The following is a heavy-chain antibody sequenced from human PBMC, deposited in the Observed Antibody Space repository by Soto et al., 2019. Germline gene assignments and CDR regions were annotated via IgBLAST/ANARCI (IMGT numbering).Heavy chain of an antibody. Sequence: GGSLRLSCAASGFTFSSYAMSWARQAPGKGLEWVSAISGSGGSTYYADSGKGRFTNSRDNSKNSLYLQMNCLRAEETAVYYCAKILTYYYDSSGPARFDYWGQGTLVTVSS. CDR2: ISGSGGST. CDR3: AKILTYYYDSSGPARFDY. CDR1: GFTFSSYA. V-gene: IGHV3-23*01. J-gene: IGHJ4*02. D-gene: IGHD3-22*01.